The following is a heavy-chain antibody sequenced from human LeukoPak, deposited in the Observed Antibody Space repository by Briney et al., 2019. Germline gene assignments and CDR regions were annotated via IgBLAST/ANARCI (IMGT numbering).Heavy chain of an antibody. J-gene: IGHJ4*02. V-gene: IGHV3-30-3*01. D-gene: IGHD5-12*01. CDR1: GFTFSSYA. CDR3: ARDLNSGYDWGFDY. Sequence: GGSLRLSCAASGFTFSSYAMHWVRQAPGKGLEWVAVISYDGSNKYYADSVKGRFTISRDNSKNTLYLQMNSLRAEDTAVYYCARDLNSGYDWGFDYWGQGTLVTASS. CDR2: ISYDGSNK.